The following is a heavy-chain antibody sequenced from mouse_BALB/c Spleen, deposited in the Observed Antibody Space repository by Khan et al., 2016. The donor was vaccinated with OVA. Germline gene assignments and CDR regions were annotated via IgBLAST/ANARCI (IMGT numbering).Heavy chain of an antibody. D-gene: IGHD2-14*01. CDR2: NYPFSDGT. CDR1: GYTFTSAV. CDR3: AKNYRNDVYFDS. J-gene: IGHJ2*01. V-gene: IGHV1S136*01. Sequence: EVQLQESGPELVKPGASVKMSCTASGYTFTSAVIHWGRQKSGRGHEGRGYNYPFSDGTKYNEKFEGKATLTSDKSSSTAYIELSRLTSAESAVYSCAKNYRNDVYFDSWGQGTTLTVSS.